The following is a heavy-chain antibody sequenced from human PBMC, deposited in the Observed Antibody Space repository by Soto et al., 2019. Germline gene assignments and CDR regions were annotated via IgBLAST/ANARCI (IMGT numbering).Heavy chain of an antibody. CDR3: ARGVGEGAFDY. CDR2: IYYSAST. Sequence: QVQLQESGPGLVKPSQTLSLTCTVSGGSISSGGYYWSWIRQHPGKGLEWIGYIYYSASTYYNPSLKSRVTISVDTSKNRFSLKLSCVTAAVTAVYCCARGVGEGAFDYWGQGILVTVSS. CDR1: GGSISSGGYY. D-gene: IGHD3-16*01. V-gene: IGHV4-31*03. J-gene: IGHJ4*02.